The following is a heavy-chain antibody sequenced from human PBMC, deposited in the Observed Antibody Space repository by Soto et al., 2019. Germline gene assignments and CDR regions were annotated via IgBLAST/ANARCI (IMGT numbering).Heavy chain of an antibody. CDR1: GGSVSSGSYF. CDR3: ARDYSSSSNHYYYYGMDV. CDR2: IYYSGST. J-gene: IGHJ6*02. D-gene: IGHD6-6*01. V-gene: IGHV4-61*01. Sequence: QVQLQESGPGLVKPSETLSLTCTVSGGSVSSGSYFWSWIRQPPGKGLEWIGYIYYSGSTNYNPYHKSRVTISVDTSKDQFSLKLSSGTAADTAVYYCARDYSSSSNHYYYYGMDVWGQGTTVTVSS.